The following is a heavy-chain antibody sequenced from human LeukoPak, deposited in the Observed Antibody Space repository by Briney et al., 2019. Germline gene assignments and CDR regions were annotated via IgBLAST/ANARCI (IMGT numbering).Heavy chain of an antibody. CDR2: ISGDGGST. CDR1: GFTFDDYA. V-gene: IGHV3-43*02. J-gene: IGHJ4*02. Sequence: GGSLRLSCAASGFTFDDYAMHWVRQAPGKGLEWVSLISGDGGSTYYADSVKGRFTISRDNSKNSLYLQMNSLRTEDTALYYCAKDFLSSYYYDSSGYYGWGPGTLVTVSS. CDR3: AKDFLSSYYYDSSGYYG. D-gene: IGHD3-22*01.